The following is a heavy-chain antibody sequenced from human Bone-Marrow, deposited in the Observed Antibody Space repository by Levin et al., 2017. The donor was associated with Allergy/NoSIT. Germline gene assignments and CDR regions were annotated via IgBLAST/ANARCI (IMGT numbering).Heavy chain of an antibody. J-gene: IGHJ4*02. Sequence: GESLKISCAASGFTLSTCGMHWARQAPGKGLEWVGVIVHDGSEEHYADSVKGRFTISRDIPKSTVYLQMDSLRPDDTALYYCVKEQSSGGYRTSDYWGQGTLVTVSS. V-gene: IGHV3-30*18. D-gene: IGHD6-19*01. CDR3: VKEQSSGGYRTSDY. CDR2: IVHDGSEE. CDR1: GFTLSTCG.